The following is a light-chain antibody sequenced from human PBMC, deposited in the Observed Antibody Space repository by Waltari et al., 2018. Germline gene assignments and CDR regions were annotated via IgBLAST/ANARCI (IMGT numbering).Light chain of an antibody. J-gene: IGLJ1*01. CDR1: ALPNQY. CDR3: QSADSSGTHYV. V-gene: IGLV3-25*03. CDR2: KDS. Sequence: SYELTQPPSGSVSPGQTATSTCSGDALPNQYASGYHKNPGKTRVLERYKDSERPAVIPELFSGSYSGTTVTLTISGVQAEDEADYYCQSADSSGTHYVFGTGTKVTVL.